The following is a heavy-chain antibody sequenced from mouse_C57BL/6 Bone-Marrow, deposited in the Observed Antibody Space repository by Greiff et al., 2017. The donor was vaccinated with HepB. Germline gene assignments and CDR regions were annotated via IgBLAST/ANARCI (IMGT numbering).Heavy chain of an antibody. J-gene: IGHJ1*03. Sequence: VQLQESGPELVKPGASVKISCKASGYAFSSSWMNWVKQRPGKGLEWIGRIYPGDGDTNYNGKFKGKATLTADKSSSTAYMQLNSLTSEDSAVYFCARDRASLLRYHFDVWGTGTTVTVSS. D-gene: IGHD1-1*01. CDR3: ARDRASLLRYHFDV. CDR2: IYPGDGDT. CDR1: GYAFSSSW. V-gene: IGHV1-82*01.